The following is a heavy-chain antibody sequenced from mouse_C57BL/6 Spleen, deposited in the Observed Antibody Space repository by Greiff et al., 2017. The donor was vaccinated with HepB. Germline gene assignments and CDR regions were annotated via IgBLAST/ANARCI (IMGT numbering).Heavy chain of an antibody. V-gene: IGHV1-19*01. D-gene: IGHD1-1*01. CDR2: INPYNGGT. CDR3: ARGGTTVVEGFAY. J-gene: IGHJ3*01. CDR1: GYTFTDYY. Sequence: EVKLQESGPVLVKPGASVKMSCKASGYTFTDYYMNWVKQSHGKSLEWIGVINPYNGGTSYNQKFKGKATLTVDKSSSTAYMELNSLTSEDSAVYYCARGGTTVVEGFAYWGQGTLVTVSA.